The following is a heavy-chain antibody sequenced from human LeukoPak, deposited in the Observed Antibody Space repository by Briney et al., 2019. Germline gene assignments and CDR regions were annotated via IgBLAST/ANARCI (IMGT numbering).Heavy chain of an antibody. CDR2: IKEDGGEI. V-gene: IGHV3-7*01. J-gene: IGHJ4*02. CDR1: GFTFSTYW. D-gene: IGHD4-23*01. CDR3: ARDRGYSTFDY. Sequence: GGSLRLSCAASGFTFSTYWMSWVRQAPGKGPEWVANIKEDGGEINYLDSVKGRFTISRDNAKNSVHLQMNSLRAEDTAVYYCARDRGYSTFDYWGQGTLAIVSS.